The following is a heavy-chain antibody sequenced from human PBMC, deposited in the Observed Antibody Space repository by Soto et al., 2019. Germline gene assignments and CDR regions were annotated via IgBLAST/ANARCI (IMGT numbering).Heavy chain of an antibody. CDR2: IIPIFGTA. V-gene: IGHV1-69*05. CDR1: GRAVKQES. Sequence: ALIICCDETGRAVKQESSDWRRQAHGQGLEWMGGIIPIFGTANYAQKFQGRVTLTTDTSTSTAYMELRSLRSDDTAVYFCARVAPEVFALARDY. J-gene: IGHJ4*01. CDR3: ARVAPEVFALARDY.